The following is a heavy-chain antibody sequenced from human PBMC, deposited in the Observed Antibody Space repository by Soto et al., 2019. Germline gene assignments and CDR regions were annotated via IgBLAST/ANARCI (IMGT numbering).Heavy chain of an antibody. V-gene: IGHV3-33*01. D-gene: IGHD3-10*01. Sequence: PGGSLRLSCAASGFTFSSYAMHWVRQAPGKGLEWVALMWYDRSHTYYAESVKGRFNISRDESKNMLFLQMNSLRDEDTAVYYCARDRNYYGSGSSAIDYWGQGTLVTVSS. CDR2: MWYDRSHT. J-gene: IGHJ4*02. CDR3: ARDRNYYGSGSSAIDY. CDR1: GFTFSSYA.